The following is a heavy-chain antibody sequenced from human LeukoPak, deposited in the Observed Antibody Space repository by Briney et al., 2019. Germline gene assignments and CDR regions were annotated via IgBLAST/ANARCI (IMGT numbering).Heavy chain of an antibody. Sequence: PGGSLRLSCAASGFSISGYWMDWVRQTPGMGPEWLANIAQDGRTTYYVDSVKGRFTISRDNAKNSIYLQMNNLRAEDTATYYCARVQSGNGYDTLDVWGQGTTVTVS. CDR2: IAQDGRTT. CDR1: GFSISGYW. CDR3: ARVQSGNGYDTLDV. D-gene: IGHD3-3*01. V-gene: IGHV3-7*01. J-gene: IGHJ6*02.